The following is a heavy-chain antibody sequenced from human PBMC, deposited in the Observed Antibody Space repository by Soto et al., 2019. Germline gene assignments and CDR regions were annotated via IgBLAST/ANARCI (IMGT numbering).Heavy chain of an antibody. J-gene: IGHJ6*01. Sequence: QVQLQESGPGLVKPSETLSLTCTVSGGSISSYYWSWIRQPPGKGLEWIGYIYYSGSTNYNPSLKIRVTISVDTSKIQGSRKRSSVTAADTAVYYCARDRYAGGGMDVWGQGTTVTV. CDR2: IYYSGST. D-gene: IGHD3-16*01. CDR3: ARDRYAGGGMDV. V-gene: IGHV4-59*01. CDR1: GGSISSYY.